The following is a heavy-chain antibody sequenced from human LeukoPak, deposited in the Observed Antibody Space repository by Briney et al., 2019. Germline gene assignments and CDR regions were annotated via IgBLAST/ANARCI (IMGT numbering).Heavy chain of an antibody. V-gene: IGHV4-39*02. CDR2: IYYSGNT. CDR3: AREVGTERWFDP. J-gene: IGHJ5*02. D-gene: IGHD5-18*01. CDR1: GGSVSNRSYY. Sequence: SETLSFTCTVSGGSVSNRSYYWGWIRQPPGTGLEWIGSIYYSGNTYYNPPLKSRVTISVDTSKNQFYLKLSSVTAADTAIYHCAREVGTERWFDPWGQGTRVTVSS.